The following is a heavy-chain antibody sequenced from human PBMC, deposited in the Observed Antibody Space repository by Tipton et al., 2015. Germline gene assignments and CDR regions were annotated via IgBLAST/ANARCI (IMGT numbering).Heavy chain of an antibody. D-gene: IGHD4-23*01. CDR2: IQYSGST. CDR3: ARARGRHGGLFDS. J-gene: IGHJ4*02. V-gene: IGHV4-59*01. Sequence: LRLSCSVSSDSISKYYWSWIRQPPGKELEWIGYIQYSGSTNYNPSLKSRVTILVDTSKTQFSLKMSSVTASDTAVYYCARARGRHGGLFDSWGQGILVTVSS. CDR1: SDSISKYY.